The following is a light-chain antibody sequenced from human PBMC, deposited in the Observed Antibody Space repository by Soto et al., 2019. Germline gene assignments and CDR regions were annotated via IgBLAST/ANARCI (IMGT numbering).Light chain of an antibody. J-gene: IGKJ1*01. Sequence: IQRTQSPSTLSASVGDSVSINCRASQSISAWLAWYQQKPGKAPRLLIYEASTLEIGVPSRFSGSGSGTEFTLTISSLQPDDVAIYYCQQYNDYSWTFGQGTKVDIK. CDR1: QSISAW. CDR2: EAS. V-gene: IGKV1-5*03. CDR3: QQYNDYSWT.